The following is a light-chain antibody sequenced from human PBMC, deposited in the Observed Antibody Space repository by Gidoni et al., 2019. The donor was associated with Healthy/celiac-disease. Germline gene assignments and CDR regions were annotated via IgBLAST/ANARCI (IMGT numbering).Light chain of an antibody. J-gene: IGKJ2*04. V-gene: IGKV1-5*03. CDR2: KAS. Sequence: EIQMTQSPSTLSASVGDRVTITCRASQSISSWLAWYQQKPGKAPKLLIYKASSLESGVPSRFSGSGSGTEFTLTISSLQPDDFATYYCQQYNSYSPGCSFGQGTKLEIK. CDR1: QSISSW. CDR3: QQYNSYSPGCS.